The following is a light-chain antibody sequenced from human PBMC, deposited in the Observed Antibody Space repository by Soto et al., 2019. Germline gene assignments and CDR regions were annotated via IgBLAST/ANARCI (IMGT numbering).Light chain of an antibody. CDR3: QQRSNWQIT. CDR2: DAS. V-gene: IGKV3-11*01. Sequence: ETVLTQSPATLSLSPGESATLSCGASQSVSTYLAWYQQKPGQAPRLLIYDASNRVTGIPARFRGSGSGTDVTLTISSLEPDDFAVYYCQQRSNWQITFGQGTRLEIK. J-gene: IGKJ5*01. CDR1: QSVSTY.